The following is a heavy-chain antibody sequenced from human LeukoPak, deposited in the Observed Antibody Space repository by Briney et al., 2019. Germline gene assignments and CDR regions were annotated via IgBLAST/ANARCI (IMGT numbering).Heavy chain of an antibody. J-gene: IGHJ4*02. Sequence: SETLSLTCTVSGGSISSGDYYWSWIRQPPGKGLEWIGYIYYSGSTYYNPSLKSRVTISVDTSKNQFSLKLSSVTAADTAVYYCAGAVWFGEPHYLDYWGQGTLVTVSS. CDR1: GGSISSGDYY. CDR3: AGAVWFGEPHYLDY. D-gene: IGHD3-10*01. V-gene: IGHV4-30-4*01. CDR2: IYYSGST.